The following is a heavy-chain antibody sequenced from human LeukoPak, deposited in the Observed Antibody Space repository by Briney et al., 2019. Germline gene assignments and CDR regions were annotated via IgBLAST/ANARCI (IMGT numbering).Heavy chain of an antibody. Sequence: TGGSVRLSCAASGFTFRCSAMHWVRQASGKGQERAVRSRSKANSYGAAYAASVKGRVTISRDDSKNTAYLQMNSLKTEDTAVYYCTSPRSSNEPSERWYEDYWGQGTLVTVSS. J-gene: IGHJ4*02. V-gene: IGHV3-73*01. CDR3: TSPRSSNEPSERWYEDY. CDR1: GFTFRCSA. D-gene: IGHD2-2*01. CDR2: SRSKANSYGA.